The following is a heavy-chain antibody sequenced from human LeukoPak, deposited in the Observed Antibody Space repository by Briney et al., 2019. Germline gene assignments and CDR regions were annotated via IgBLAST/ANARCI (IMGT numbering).Heavy chain of an antibody. D-gene: IGHD6-19*01. V-gene: IGHV4-39*07. CDR2: IYYSGTT. CDR1: GGSISTSSYY. Sequence: SETLSLTCTVSGGSISTSSYYWGWIRQPPGKGLEWIGSIYYSGTTYYNPSLKSRVTISVDTSKNQFSLKLSSVTAADTAVYYCARAQYAVANLGFWGQGTLVTVSS. CDR3: ARAQYAVANLGF. J-gene: IGHJ4*02.